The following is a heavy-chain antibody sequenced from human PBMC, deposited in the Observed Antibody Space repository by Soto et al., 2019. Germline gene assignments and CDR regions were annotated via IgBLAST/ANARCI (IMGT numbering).Heavy chain of an antibody. D-gene: IGHD1-7*01. CDR1: GFTFSSYS. CDR3: ARNELRTTYYYYMDV. J-gene: IGHJ6*03. CDR2: ISSSSSTI. Sequence: PGGSLRLSCAASGFTFSSYSMNWVRQAPGKGLEWVSYISSSSSTIYYADSVKGRFTISRDNAKNSLYLQMNSLRAEDTAVYYCARNELRTTYYYYMDVWGKGTTVTVSS. V-gene: IGHV3-48*01.